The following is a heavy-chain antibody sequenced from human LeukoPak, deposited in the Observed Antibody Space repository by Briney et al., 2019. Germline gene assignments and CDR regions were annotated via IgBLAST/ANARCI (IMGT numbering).Heavy chain of an antibody. D-gene: IGHD1-1*01. Sequence: ASVKVSCKASGYTFTSYGISWVRQAPGQGLEWMGWISAYNGNTNYAQKLQGRVTMTTDTSTSTAYMELRSLRSDDTAVYYCAREGLARYGPNWFDPWGQGTLVTVSS. CDR3: AREGLARYGPNWFDP. J-gene: IGHJ5*02. CDR1: GYTFTSYG. CDR2: ISAYNGNT. V-gene: IGHV1-18*01.